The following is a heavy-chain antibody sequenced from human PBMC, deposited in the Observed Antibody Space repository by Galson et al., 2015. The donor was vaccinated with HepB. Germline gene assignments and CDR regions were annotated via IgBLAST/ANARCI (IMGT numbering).Heavy chain of an antibody. J-gene: IGHJ6*02. CDR2: IDWDDDK. Sequence: PALVKPTQTLTLTCTFSGFSLSTSGMCVSWIRQPPGKALEWLALIDWDDDKYYSTSLKTRLTISKDTSKNQVVLTMTNMDPVDTATYYCARIRLSSSWLLNRSYYYGMDVWGQGTTVTVSS. CDR1: GFSLSTSGMC. D-gene: IGHD6-13*01. V-gene: IGHV2-70*01. CDR3: ARIRLSSSWLLNRSYYYGMDV.